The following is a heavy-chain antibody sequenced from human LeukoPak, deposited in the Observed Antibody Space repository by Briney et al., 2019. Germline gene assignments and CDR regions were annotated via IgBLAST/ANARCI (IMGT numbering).Heavy chain of an antibody. J-gene: IGHJ3*02. Sequence: KPSETLSLTCTVSGGLFSSSSHYWGWIRQPPGKGLEWIGSIYFTGSTYYNPSLKSRITMSVDTSKKHFSLNLSSMTAADTAACYCARHHIVVVPAASFDIWGQGTMVTVSS. CDR1: GGLFSSSSHY. CDR2: IYFTGST. CDR3: ARHHIVVVPAASFDI. V-gene: IGHV4-39*01. D-gene: IGHD2-2*01.